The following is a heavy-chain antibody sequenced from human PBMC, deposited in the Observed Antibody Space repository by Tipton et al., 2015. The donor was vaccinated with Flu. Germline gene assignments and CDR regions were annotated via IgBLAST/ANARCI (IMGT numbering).Heavy chain of an antibody. D-gene: IGHD4-17*01. CDR2: IKQDGSEK. Sequence: SLRLSCAASGFTFSSYGMHWVRQAPGKGLEWVANIKQDGSEKYYVDSVKGRFTISRDNAKNSLYLQMNSLRAEDTAVYYCARDPEDDYGDYMDYWGQGTLVTVSS. J-gene: IGHJ4*02. CDR1: GFTFSSYG. CDR3: ARDPEDDYGDYMDY. V-gene: IGHV3-7*01.